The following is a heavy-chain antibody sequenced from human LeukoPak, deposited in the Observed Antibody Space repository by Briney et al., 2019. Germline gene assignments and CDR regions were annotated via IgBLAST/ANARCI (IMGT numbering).Heavy chain of an antibody. D-gene: IGHD1-14*01. V-gene: IGHV3-30*04. CDR1: GYTLSYYF. CDR3: ARVRAYPYNSSPRHWFNP. CDR2: ISDEGTSV. J-gene: IGHJ5*02. Sequence: GGSLRLSCERCGYTLSYYFMYWVRQAPGKELEWVAPISDEGTSVHYADSVKGRFTIARDNSKKSLYLQMNRLKTEDTAVYYCARVRAYPYNSSPRHWFNPWGQGTLVTVSS.